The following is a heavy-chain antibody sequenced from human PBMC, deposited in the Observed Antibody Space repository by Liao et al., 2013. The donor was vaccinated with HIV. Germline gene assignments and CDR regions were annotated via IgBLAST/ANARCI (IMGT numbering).Heavy chain of an antibody. CDR2: VHYGGST. D-gene: IGHD2-21*02. V-gene: IGHV4-39*07. Sequence: QVQLQESGPGLVKPSETLSLTCAVSGGSISNINYYWGWIRQPPGKGLEWIASVHYGGSTYFNPSLKSRVILSVDTSKNQFSLKLSSVTAADTAVYYCAREGGDWTFFDSWGQGTLVTVSS. CDR3: AREGGDWTFFDS. J-gene: IGHJ4*02. CDR1: GGSISNINYY.